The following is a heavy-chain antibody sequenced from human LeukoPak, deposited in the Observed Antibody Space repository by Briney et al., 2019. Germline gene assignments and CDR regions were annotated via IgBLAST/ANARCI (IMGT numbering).Heavy chain of an antibody. CDR3: ARSGYSSAWSFDY. Sequence: SETLSLTCEVSDYYISSGYYWGWIRQPPGKGLEWIGSIYHSGSTYYNPSLKSRVTISVDTSSNQFSLKLTSVTAADTAVYYCARSGYSSAWSFDYWGQGTLVTVSS. V-gene: IGHV4-38-2*01. J-gene: IGHJ4*02. CDR2: IYHSGST. CDR1: DYYISSGYY. D-gene: IGHD6-19*01.